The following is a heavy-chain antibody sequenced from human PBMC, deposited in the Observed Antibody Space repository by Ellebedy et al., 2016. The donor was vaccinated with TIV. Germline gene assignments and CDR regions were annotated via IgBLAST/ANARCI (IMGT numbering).Heavy chain of an antibody. D-gene: IGHD3-22*01. J-gene: IGHJ4*02. CDR1: GFTFSSYA. V-gene: IGHV3-49*03. CDR2: IRSKAYGGTT. CDR3: TCYYDSSGYDALFDY. Sequence: GESLKISCAASGFTFSSYAMSWFRQAPGKGLEWVGFIRSKAYGGTTEYAASVKGRFTISRDDSKSIAYLQMNSLKTEDTAVYYCTCYYDSSGYDALFDYWGQGTLVTVSS.